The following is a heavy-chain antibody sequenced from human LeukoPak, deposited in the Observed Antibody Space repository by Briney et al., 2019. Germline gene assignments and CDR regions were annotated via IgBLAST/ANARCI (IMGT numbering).Heavy chain of an antibody. Sequence: KASETLSLTCTVSGGSISSYYWSWIRQPPGKGLEWVGYIYYSGSTNYNPSLKSRVTISVDTSKNQFSLKLSSVTAADTAVYYCARGLSVVLEWLPHPIRFDPWGQGTLVTVSS. D-gene: IGHD3-3*01. CDR3: ARGLSVVLEWLPHPIRFDP. J-gene: IGHJ5*02. V-gene: IGHV4-59*01. CDR1: GGSISSYY. CDR2: IYYSGST.